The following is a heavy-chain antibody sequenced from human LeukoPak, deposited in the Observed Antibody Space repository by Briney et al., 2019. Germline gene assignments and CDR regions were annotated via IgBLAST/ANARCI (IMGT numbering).Heavy chain of an antibody. V-gene: IGHV3-64D*06. CDR1: GFTFRTYV. Sequence: PGGSLRLSCSVSGFTFRTYVMHWVRQAPGKGLEYASAISSNGDNTYYADSVKGRFTISRDNSKNTLYLQMSSLRADDTAVYYCVRGTGYWGQGTLVTVSS. J-gene: IGHJ4*02. CDR3: VRGTGY. CDR2: ISSNGDNT.